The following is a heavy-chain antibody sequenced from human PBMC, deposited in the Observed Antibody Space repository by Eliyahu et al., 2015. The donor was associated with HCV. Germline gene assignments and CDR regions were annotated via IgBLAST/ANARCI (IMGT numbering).Heavy chain of an antibody. CDR1: GFSFKSFE. J-gene: IGHJ4*02. V-gene: IGHV3-48*03. D-gene: IGHD3-3*01. CDR2: XSANGDTI. CDR3: ARGTIF. Sequence: EVQLVESGGDLVQPGGSLRLSCAASGFSFKSFEMNWVRQAPGKGLEWISYXSANGDTIYYADSVSGRFTISRDNAKNSLYLQMNSLRVEDTAVYYCARGTIFGAQGTLVTVSS.